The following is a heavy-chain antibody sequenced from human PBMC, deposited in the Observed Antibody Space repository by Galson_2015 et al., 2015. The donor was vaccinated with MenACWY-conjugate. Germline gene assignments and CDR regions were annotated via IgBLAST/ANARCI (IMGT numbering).Heavy chain of an antibody. Sequence: ETLSLTCAVSGGSITTSRYHWAWVRQTPGKGLEWIGNVSYSGKAYYNPYLTRRVSISIDTSKRQFSLRIISMTAADTAVYYCARDRSNDDYWSGFPGYYFDHWGQGNLATVSS. CDR3: ARDRSNDDYWSGFPGYYFDH. CDR2: VSYSGKA. V-gene: IGHV4-39*07. D-gene: IGHD3-3*01. CDR1: GGSITTSRYH. J-gene: IGHJ4*02.